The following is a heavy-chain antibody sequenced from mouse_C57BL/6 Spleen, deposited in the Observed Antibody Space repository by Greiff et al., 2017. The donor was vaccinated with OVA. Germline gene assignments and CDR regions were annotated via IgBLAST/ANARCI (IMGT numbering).Heavy chain of an antibody. V-gene: IGHV1-18*01. CDR2: INPNNGGT. CDR1: GYTFTDYS. J-gene: IGHJ4*01. CDR3: ARRADYAMDY. Sequence: VQLQQSGPELVKPGASVKIPCKASGYTFTDYSMDWVKQSHGKSLEWIGDINPNNGGTIYNQKFKGKATLTVDKSSSTAYMELRSLTSEDTAVYYCARRADYAMDYWGQGTSVTVSS.